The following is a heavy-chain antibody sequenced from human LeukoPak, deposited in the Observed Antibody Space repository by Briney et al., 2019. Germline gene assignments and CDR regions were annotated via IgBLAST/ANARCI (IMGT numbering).Heavy chain of an antibody. J-gene: IGHJ3*02. CDR2: ISYDGSNK. Sequence: PGGSLRLSCAASGFTFSSYAMHWVRQAPGKGLEWVAVISYDGSNKYYADSVKGRFTISRDNSKNTLYLQMNSLRAEDTAVYYCARDQITMVRGATGDAFDIWGQGTKVTVSS. CDR1: GFTFSSYA. CDR3: ARDQITMVRGATGDAFDI. V-gene: IGHV3-30-3*01. D-gene: IGHD3-10*01.